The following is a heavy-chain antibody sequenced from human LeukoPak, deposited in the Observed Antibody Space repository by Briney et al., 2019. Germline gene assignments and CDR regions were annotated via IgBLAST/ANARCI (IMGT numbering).Heavy chain of an antibody. Sequence: ASVKVSCKASGYTFSAYYMHWVRQAPGQGLEWMGRINPNSGGTNYAQNFQGRVTMTRGTSISTAYMELSRLRTDDTAVYYCARAEYSSGWYTDYWGQGTLVTVSS. CDR2: INPNSGGT. V-gene: IGHV1-2*06. J-gene: IGHJ4*02. CDR1: GYTFSAYY. CDR3: ARAEYSSGWYTDY. D-gene: IGHD6-19*01.